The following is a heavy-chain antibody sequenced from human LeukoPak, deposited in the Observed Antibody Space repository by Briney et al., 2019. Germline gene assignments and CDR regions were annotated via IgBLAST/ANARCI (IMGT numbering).Heavy chain of an antibody. CDR3: ARPANLYYASDAFDI. D-gene: IGHD1-26*01. CDR2: ISAYNGNT. CDR1: GYTFTSYG. J-gene: IGHJ3*02. V-gene: IGHV1-18*01. Sequence: ASVKVSCKASGYTFTSYGISWVRQAPGQGLEWMGWISAYNGNTNYAQKFQGRVTMSANTSTSTASMELTSLTSDDTAVYYCARPANLYYASDAFDIWGQGTMVTVSS.